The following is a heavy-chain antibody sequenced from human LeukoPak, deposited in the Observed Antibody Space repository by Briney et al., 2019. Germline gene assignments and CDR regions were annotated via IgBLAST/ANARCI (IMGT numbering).Heavy chain of an antibody. J-gene: IGHJ4*02. D-gene: IGHD4-23*01. CDR1: GYTFTGYY. CDR3: ARVFVRVGGKGPRYGY. CDR2: INPNSGGT. V-gene: IGHV1-2*02. Sequence: GASVKVSCKASGYTFTGYYMHWVRQAPGQGLEWMGWINPNSGGTNYAQKFQGRVTMTRDTSISTAYMELSRLRSDDTAVYYCARVFVRVGGKGPRYGYWGQGTLVTVSS.